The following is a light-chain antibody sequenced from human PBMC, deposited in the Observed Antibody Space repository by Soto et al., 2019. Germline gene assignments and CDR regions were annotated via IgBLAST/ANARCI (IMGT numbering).Light chain of an antibody. CDR1: SSDVGGYNY. Sequence: QSALTQPASVSGSPGQSSTISCTGTSSDVGGYNYVSWYQQHPGKAPKLMIYDVSNRPSGVSNRFSGSKSGNTASLTISGLQAEDEADYSCSSYTSSSLYVFGTGTKLTVL. J-gene: IGLJ1*01. V-gene: IGLV2-14*01. CDR3: SSYTSSSLYV. CDR2: DVS.